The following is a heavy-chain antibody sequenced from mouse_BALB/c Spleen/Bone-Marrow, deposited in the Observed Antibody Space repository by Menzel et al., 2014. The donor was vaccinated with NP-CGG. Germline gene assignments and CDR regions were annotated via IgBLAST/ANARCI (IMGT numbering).Heavy chain of an antibody. Sequence: QVQLQQSGTELVRPGTSVKVSCKASGYAFTNYLIEWVKQRPGQGLEWIGVINPGSGDTSYNEKFRGKATLTADKSSSTACMQLRSLTSDDSAVYFCARNANWLFAYWGQGTLVTVSA. CDR2: INPGSGDT. CDR3: ARNANWLFAY. V-gene: IGHV1-54*01. D-gene: IGHD4-1*01. CDR1: GYAFTNYL. J-gene: IGHJ3*01.